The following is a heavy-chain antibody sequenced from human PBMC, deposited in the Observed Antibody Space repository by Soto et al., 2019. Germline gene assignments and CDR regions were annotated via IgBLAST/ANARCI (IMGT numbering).Heavy chain of an antibody. D-gene: IGHD3-9*01. CDR3: AREGDYDILPGYYYY. J-gene: IGHJ4*02. Sequence: GGSLRLSCAASGFTFSSYSMNWVRQAPGKGLEWVSSISSSSSYIYYADSVKGRFTISRDNAKNSLYLQMNSLRAEDTAVYYCAREGDYDILPGYYYYGGQGTLVTVSS. CDR1: GFTFSSYS. V-gene: IGHV3-21*01. CDR2: ISSSSSYI.